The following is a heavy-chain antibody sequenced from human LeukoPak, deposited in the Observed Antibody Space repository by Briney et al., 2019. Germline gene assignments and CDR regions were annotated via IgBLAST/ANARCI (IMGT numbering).Heavy chain of an antibody. CDR2: IWDEGSNN. CDR1: GVTFSRYG. D-gene: IGHD3-22*01. Sequence: GGSLRLSCAASGVTFSRYGMHWVRQAPGKGGEWGGGIWDEGSNNYYAHSVNRPFTISTDNSKITLYLQMNSLIAEDTAVYYCAKERDYDSSGYSGRGYYLDYWGQGTLVTVSS. CDR3: AKERDYDSSGYSGRGYYLDY. J-gene: IGHJ4*02. V-gene: IGHV3-33*06.